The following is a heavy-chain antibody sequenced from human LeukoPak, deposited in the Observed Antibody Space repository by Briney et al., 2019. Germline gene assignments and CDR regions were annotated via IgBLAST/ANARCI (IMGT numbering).Heavy chain of an antibody. D-gene: IGHD1-26*01. Sequence: ASVKVSCKASGYTFTSYGISWVRQAPGQGLEWMGWISAYNGNTNYAQKLQGRVTMTTDTSTSTAYMELWSLRSDDTAVYYCASGSSDKGCYYGMDVWGQGTTVTVSS. J-gene: IGHJ6*02. V-gene: IGHV1-18*01. CDR3: ASGSSDKGCYYGMDV. CDR2: ISAYNGNT. CDR1: GYTFTSYG.